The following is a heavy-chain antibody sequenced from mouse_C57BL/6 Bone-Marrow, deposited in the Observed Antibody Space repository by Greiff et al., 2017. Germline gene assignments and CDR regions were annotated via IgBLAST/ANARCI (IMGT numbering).Heavy chain of an antibody. CDR2: INPNNGGT. CDR3: ARGSYYYGSSYWYFDV. CDR1: GYTFTDYY. D-gene: IGHD1-1*01. Sequence: EVTLQQSGPELVKPGASVKISCKASGYTFTDYYMNWVKQSHGKSLEWIGDINPNNGGTSYNQKFKGKATLTVAKSSSTTYMELRSLTSEDSAVYYCARGSYYYGSSYWYFDVWGTGTTVTVSS. J-gene: IGHJ1*03. V-gene: IGHV1-26*01.